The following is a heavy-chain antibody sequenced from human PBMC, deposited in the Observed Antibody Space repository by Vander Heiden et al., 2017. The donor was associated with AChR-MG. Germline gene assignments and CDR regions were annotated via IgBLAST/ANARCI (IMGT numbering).Heavy chain of an antibody. CDR3: ARAGWFGESY. V-gene: IGHV3-7*01. CDR1: GFTFSSYW. D-gene: IGHD3-10*01. J-gene: IGHJ4*02. CDR2: IKEDGSEK. Sequence: EVQLVESGGGLVQPGGSLSLSCAAPGFTFSSYWMGWVRQAPGKGLEWVANIKEDGSEKYYVDSVKGRFTISRDNAKNSLYLQMNSLRAEDTAVYYCARAGWFGESYWGQGTLVTVSS.